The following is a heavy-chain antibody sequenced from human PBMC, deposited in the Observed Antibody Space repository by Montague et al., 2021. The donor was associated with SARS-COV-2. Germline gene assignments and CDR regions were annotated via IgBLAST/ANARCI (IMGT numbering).Heavy chain of an antibody. CDR1: GFTFSSYA. J-gene: IGHJ4*02. V-gene: IGHV3-23*01. CDR2: ITGSGGTT. CDR3: AKHRTGTTPFDY. Sequence: SLRLSCAASGFTFSSYAMSWVHQAPGKGLEWVSEITGSGGTTYYADSVKGRFTISRDNSKYTLFLQMHSLRAEDTAIYYCAKHRTGTTPFDYWGQGTLVTVSS. D-gene: IGHD1-7*01.